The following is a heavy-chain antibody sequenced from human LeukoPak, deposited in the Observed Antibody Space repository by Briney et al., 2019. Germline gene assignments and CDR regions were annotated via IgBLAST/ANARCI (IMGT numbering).Heavy chain of an antibody. Sequence: KTSETLSLTCTVSGYSISGGYYWGWIRQPPGKGLEWIGTIYHSGSTNYNPSLKSRVTISVDTSKNQFSLKLSSVTAADTAVYYCARCSGYSPPDYWGQGTLVTVSS. D-gene: IGHD3-22*01. CDR1: GYSISGGYY. V-gene: IGHV4-38-2*02. CDR3: ARCSGYSPPDY. J-gene: IGHJ4*02. CDR2: IYHSGST.